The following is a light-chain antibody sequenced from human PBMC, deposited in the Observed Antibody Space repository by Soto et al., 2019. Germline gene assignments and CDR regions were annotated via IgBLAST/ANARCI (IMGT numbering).Light chain of an antibody. CDR2: DSS. Sequence: EIVLTQSPATLSLSPGERATLSCRASQSVSSNFLAWYQHKPGQAPRLLIYDSSSRATGIPDRFSGSGSGTDFTLSIIRLEPEDFAVYYCQQYNNWPLTFGGGTKVDIK. V-gene: IGKV3D-20*02. CDR1: QSVSSNF. CDR3: QQYNNWPLT. J-gene: IGKJ4*01.